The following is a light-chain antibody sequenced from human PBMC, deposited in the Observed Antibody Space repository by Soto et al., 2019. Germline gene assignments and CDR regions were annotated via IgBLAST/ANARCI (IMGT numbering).Light chain of an antibody. V-gene: IGKV3-20*01. Sequence: EIVLTQSPDTLSLSPGERATLSCRASQFFGSDYLAWYQQKPGQPPRLLIYGASRRATGIPDRFSGRGSGTDFTLTISSLEPEDFAMYYCQKYDGTRTFGQGTKVEIK. CDR3: QKYDGTRT. CDR1: QFFGSDY. J-gene: IGKJ1*01. CDR2: GAS.